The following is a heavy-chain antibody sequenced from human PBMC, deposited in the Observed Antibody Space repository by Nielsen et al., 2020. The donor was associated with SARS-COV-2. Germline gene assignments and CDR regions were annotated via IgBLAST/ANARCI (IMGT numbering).Heavy chain of an antibody. CDR2: IYPRDSDT. CDR1: GYTFTSYW. J-gene: IGHJ4*02. V-gene: IGHV5-51*01. D-gene: IGHD4-23*01. CDR3: ARNTYGGSTDY. Sequence: GEYLKISCQGSGYTFTSYWIGWVRQMPGKGLEWMGVIYPRDSDTRYNPSFQGQVTISADKSISTVYLQWSGLKASDSAMYYCARNTYGGSTDYWGQGTLVTVSS.